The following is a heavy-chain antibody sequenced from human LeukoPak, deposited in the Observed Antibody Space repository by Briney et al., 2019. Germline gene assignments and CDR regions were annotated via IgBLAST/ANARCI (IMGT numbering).Heavy chain of an antibody. CDR3: ARHFSNSYDSSGYYLLFDY. Sequence: SETLSLTCTVSGGSISSYYWSWIRQPPGKGPEWIGYIYYSGSTNYNPSLKSRVTISVDTSKNQFSLKLSSVTAADTAVYYCARHFSNSYDSSGYYLLFDYWGQGTLVTVSS. V-gene: IGHV4-59*08. J-gene: IGHJ4*02. CDR1: GGSISSYY. CDR2: IYYSGST. D-gene: IGHD3-22*01.